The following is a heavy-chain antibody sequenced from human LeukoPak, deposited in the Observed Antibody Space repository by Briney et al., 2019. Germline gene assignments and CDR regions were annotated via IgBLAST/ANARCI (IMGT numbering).Heavy chain of an antibody. CDR2: ISSSSSTI. CDR1: GFTFSSYS. D-gene: IGHD2-2*01. CDR3: ASPPAYQLPP. V-gene: IGHV3-48*01. J-gene: IGHJ3*01. Sequence: GGSLRLSCAASGFTFSSYSMNWVRQAPGKGLEWVSYISSSSSTIYYADSVKGRFTISRDNAKNSLYLQMDSLRAEDTAVYYCASPPAYQLPPWGQGTMVTVSS.